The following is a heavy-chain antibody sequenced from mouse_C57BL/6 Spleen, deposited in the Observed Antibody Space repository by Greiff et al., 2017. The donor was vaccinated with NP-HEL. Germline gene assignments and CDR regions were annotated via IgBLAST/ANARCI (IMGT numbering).Heavy chain of an antibody. Sequence: QVQLKQPGAELVKPGASVKLSCKASGYTFTSYWIHWVKQRPGRGLEWIGRIDPNSGGTKYNEKFKSKATLTVDKPSSTAYMHLSSLTSEDSAVYYCARSNDWFAYWGQGTLVTVSA. CDR2: IDPNSGGT. V-gene: IGHV1-72*01. CDR1: GYTFTSYW. J-gene: IGHJ3*01. CDR3: ARSNDWFAY.